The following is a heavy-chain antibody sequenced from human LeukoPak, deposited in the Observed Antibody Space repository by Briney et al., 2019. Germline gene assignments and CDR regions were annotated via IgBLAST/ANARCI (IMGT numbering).Heavy chain of an antibody. V-gene: IGHV4-59*08. CDR3: TRHLDYYGSGSYEY. CDR1: GGSISGFH. CDR2: IHYSGST. D-gene: IGHD3-10*01. J-gene: IGHJ4*02. Sequence: SETLSLTCTVSGGSISGFHWSWIRQPPGKGLEWIGYIHYSGSTDYNPSLKSRVTISVDTSKNQFSLKLSSVTAADTAVYYCTRHLDYYGSGSYEYWGQGTLGTLSS.